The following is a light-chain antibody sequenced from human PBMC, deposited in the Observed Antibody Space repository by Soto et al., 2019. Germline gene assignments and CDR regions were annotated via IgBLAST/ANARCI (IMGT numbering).Light chain of an antibody. V-gene: IGKV3-15*01. CDR2: DIS. CDR1: QDVTTN. Sequence: EITMTQFPATLSASPGEGVTLSCRAAQDVTTNFAWYQQKRGQAPRLLIYDISTRATGVPARFSGSGSGTEFTLSISGLRSEDFAVYFCQQYNNWPFSFGQGTRLEI. CDR3: QQYNNWPFS. J-gene: IGKJ5*01.